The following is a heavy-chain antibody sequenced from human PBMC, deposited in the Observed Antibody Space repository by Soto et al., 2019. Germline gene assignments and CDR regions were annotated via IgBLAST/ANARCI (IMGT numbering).Heavy chain of an antibody. V-gene: IGHV1-69*01. Sequence: QVQLVQSGAEVKKPGSSVKLSCQTSGGTFRNYAINWVRQAPGQGLEWMGGRIPVFGTANYAQTFQGRFTINADESTSTAYMELSSLRSEDTAVYYCAIPLPKQQLVRGAFDHWGQGTLVTVAS. D-gene: IGHD6-13*01. CDR3: AIPLPKQQLVRGAFDH. CDR2: RIPVFGTA. CDR1: GGTFRNYA. J-gene: IGHJ4*02.